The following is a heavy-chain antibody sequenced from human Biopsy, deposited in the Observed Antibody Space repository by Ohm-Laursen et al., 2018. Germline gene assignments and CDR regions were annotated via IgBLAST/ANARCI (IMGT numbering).Heavy chain of an antibody. CDR1: GGSINSGGHF. Sequence: GTLSLTCSVSGGSINSGGHFWGWVRQPPGKGLEWIGSIFYRGSTHYKPPLKSRVNISVDTSKNQFSLKLNSVTAADTAVYYCARDYDTSGYYYVSWGQGTLVTVSS. CDR2: IFYRGST. J-gene: IGHJ5*02. V-gene: IGHV4-39*01. CDR3: ARDYDTSGYYYVS. D-gene: IGHD3-22*01.